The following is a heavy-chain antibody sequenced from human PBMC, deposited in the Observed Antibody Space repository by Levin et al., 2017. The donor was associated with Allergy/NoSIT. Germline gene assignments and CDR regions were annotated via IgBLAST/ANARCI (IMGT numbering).Heavy chain of an antibody. CDR3: AGMKRTIRQAFGL. V-gene: IGHV3-48*02. CDR1: GVAFSSYS. D-gene: IGHD3-10*01. CDR2: ISSSSSSI. Sequence: PGGSLRLSCVASGVAFSSYSMNWVRQAPGKGLEWISYISSSSSSIDYADSVKGRFTISRDNAKNSLYLQMNSLRDEDTAVYFCAGMKRTIRQAFGLWGQGTMVTVAS. J-gene: IGHJ3*01.